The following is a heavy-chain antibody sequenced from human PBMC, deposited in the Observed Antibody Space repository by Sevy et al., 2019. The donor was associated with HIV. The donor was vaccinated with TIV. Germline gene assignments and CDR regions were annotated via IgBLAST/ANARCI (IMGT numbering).Heavy chain of an antibody. V-gene: IGHV3-30-3*01. CDR2: ISYDGSNK. CDR1: GFTFSSYA. Sequence: GGSLRLSCAASGFTFSSYALHWVRQAPGKGLEWVAVISYDGSNKYYADSVKGRFTISRGNSKNTLDLQMNSLRAEDTAVYYCAREDFVFGNYYGMDVWGQGTTVTVSS. J-gene: IGHJ6*02. CDR3: AREDFVFGNYYGMDV. D-gene: IGHD2-15*01.